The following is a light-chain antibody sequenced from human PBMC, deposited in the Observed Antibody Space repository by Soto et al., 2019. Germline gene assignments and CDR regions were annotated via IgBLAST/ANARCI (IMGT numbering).Light chain of an antibody. CDR1: SSDVGGYNY. V-gene: IGLV2-14*01. J-gene: IGLJ1*01. CDR3: SSYTSSSLYV. CDR2: DVS. Sequence: QSALTQPASVSGSPGQSITISCTGTSSDVGGYNYVSWYQQLPGKAPKLMIYDVSDRPSGVSNRFSGSKSGNTASLTISGLQAEDEADYYYSSYTSSSLYVFGTGTKVTVL.